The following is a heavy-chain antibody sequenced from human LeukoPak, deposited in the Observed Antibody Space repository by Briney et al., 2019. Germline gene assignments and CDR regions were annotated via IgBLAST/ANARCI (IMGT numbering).Heavy chain of an antibody. V-gene: IGHV3-23*01. CDR2: ISGSGGST. CDR3: AKAVTTLDFDY. CDR1: GFIFSNYW. D-gene: IGHD4-17*01. Sequence: GGSLRLSCVASGFIFSNYWMSWVRQAPGKGLEWVSAISGSGGSTYYADSVKGRFTISRDNSKNTLYLQMNSLRAEDTAVYYCAKAVTTLDFDYWGQGTLVTVSS. J-gene: IGHJ4*02.